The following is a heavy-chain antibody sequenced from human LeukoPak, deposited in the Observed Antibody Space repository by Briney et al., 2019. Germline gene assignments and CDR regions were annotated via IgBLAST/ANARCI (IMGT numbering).Heavy chain of an antibody. CDR2: ISGSGGTT. J-gene: IGHJ6*02. V-gene: IGHV3-23*01. Sequence: TGGSLRLSCAASGFTFSSYAMSWVRQAPGKGLEWVSAISGSGGTTDYADSVKGRFTISRDNSKNTLYLQMNSLTAEDTAVYYCARVVAGSVYNSGMDVWGQGTTVTVSS. D-gene: IGHD3-10*01. CDR1: GFTFSSYA. CDR3: ARVVAGSVYNSGMDV.